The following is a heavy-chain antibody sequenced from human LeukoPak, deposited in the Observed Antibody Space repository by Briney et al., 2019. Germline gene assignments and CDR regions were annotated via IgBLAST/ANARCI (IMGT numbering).Heavy chain of an antibody. Sequence: PSETLSLTCTVSGGSISSGDYYWSWIRQPPGKGLEWIGYIYYSGSTYYNPSLKSRVTISVDTSKNQFSLKLSSVTAADTAVYYCARWAGSLTRTYYDFWSGYKYYFDYWGQGTLVTVSS. CDR1: GGSISSGDYY. V-gene: IGHV4-30-4*01. CDR3: ARWAGSLTRTYYDFWSGYKYYFDY. CDR2: IYYSGST. J-gene: IGHJ4*02. D-gene: IGHD3-3*01.